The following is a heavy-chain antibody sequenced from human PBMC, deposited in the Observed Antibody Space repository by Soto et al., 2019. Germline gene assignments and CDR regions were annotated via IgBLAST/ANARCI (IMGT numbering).Heavy chain of an antibody. J-gene: IGHJ4*02. CDR2: IYWDDDK. D-gene: IGHD1-7*01. Sequence: QITLKESGPTLVKPTQTLTLTCTFSGFSLITSGVGVGWIRQPPGKALEWLAFIYWDDDKRYSPSLRSRLTIAEGTSKNQVVLTMTEVDPVDTATYFCAHRRSGISQWNYGDFDYWGQGTQVTVSS. CDR1: GFSLITSGVG. V-gene: IGHV2-5*02. CDR3: AHRRSGISQWNYGDFDY.